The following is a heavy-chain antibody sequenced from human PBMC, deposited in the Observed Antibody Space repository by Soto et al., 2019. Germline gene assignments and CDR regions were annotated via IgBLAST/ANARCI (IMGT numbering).Heavy chain of an antibody. D-gene: IGHD2-15*01. CDR1: GFTFTTYW. J-gene: IGHJ1*01. CDR3: ARSHGGRYFHY. V-gene: IGHV3-7*01. CDR2: IKQDGSAT. Sequence: EVQLVESGGGMVQPGESLRLSCAASGFTFTTYWMTWVRQAPGKGLEWVANIKQDGSATKYVDSVKDRFTISRDNAKNSLYLQKNTLRAEYTAVYYCARSHGGRYFHYWGQGTLVIVS.